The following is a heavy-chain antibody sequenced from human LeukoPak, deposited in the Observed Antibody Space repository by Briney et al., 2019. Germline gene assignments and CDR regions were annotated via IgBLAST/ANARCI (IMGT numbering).Heavy chain of an antibody. Sequence: ASVKVSCKASGYTFTGYYMHWVRQAPGQGIEWMGWINPNSGGTNYAQKFQGRVTMTRDTSISTAYMELSRLRSDDTAVYYCARRGYSSGWYDYWGQGTLVTVSS. CDR3: ARRGYSSGWYDY. D-gene: IGHD6-19*01. V-gene: IGHV1-2*02. J-gene: IGHJ4*02. CDR1: GYTFTGYY. CDR2: INPNSGGT.